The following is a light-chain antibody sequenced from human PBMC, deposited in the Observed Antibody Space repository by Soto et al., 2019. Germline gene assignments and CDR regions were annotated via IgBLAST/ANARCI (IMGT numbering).Light chain of an antibody. V-gene: IGKV3-20*01. CDR1: QTVSTNY. J-gene: IGKJ5*01. Sequence: EVVLTQSPDTLSLSPGERATVSCRASQTVSTNYLTWYQQKPGQAPRLLIFGASSRAIGIPDRFSGSGSGRDFTLTISRLEPEDFAVYYCQQYGSSPITFGQGTRLEI. CDR3: QQYGSSPIT. CDR2: GAS.